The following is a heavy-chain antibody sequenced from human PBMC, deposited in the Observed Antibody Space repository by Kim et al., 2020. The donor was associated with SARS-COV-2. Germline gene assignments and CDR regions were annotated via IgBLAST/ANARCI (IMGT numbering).Heavy chain of an antibody. D-gene: IGHD6-13*01. CDR1: GGSFSGYY. Sequence: SETLSLTCAVYGGSFSGYYWSWIRQPPGKGLEWIGEINHSGSTNYNPSLKSRVTISVDTSKNQFSLKLSSVTAADTAVYYCARGAVGGQQLVRGLYYYGMDVWGQGTTVTVSS. J-gene: IGHJ6*02. V-gene: IGHV4-34*01. CDR2: INHSGST. CDR3: ARGAVGGQQLVRGLYYYGMDV.